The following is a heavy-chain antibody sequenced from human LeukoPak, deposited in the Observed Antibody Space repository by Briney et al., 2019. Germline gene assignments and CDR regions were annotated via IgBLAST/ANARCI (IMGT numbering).Heavy chain of an antibody. CDR2: IWYDGSQK. Sequence: PGRSLRLSCAASGFTFSNYGMHWVRQAPGKGLEWVTVIWYDGSQKYYADSVKGRFTISRDNSKNALYLQMDSLRAEDTAMYYCASGSGYNFGNFDYWGQGTLVTVSS. D-gene: IGHD5-18*01. V-gene: IGHV3-33*01. J-gene: IGHJ4*02. CDR1: GFTFSNYG. CDR3: ASGSGYNFGNFDY.